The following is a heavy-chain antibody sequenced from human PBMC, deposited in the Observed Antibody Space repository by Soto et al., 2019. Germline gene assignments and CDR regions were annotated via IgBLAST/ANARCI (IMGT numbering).Heavy chain of an antibody. CDR2: ISGSGGSP. CDR1: GFTFNIYT. D-gene: IGHD3-9*01. V-gene: IGHV3-23*01. J-gene: IGHJ4*01. Sequence: GGSLRLSCAASGFTFNIYTMSWVRQAPGKGLEWVSSISGSGGSPTYADSVQGRFTISRDNSRNTISLQMNSLRAEDTATFCCAKARWTGNSCYVPDYWGHGSLVTVSS. CDR3: AKARWTGNSCYVPDY.